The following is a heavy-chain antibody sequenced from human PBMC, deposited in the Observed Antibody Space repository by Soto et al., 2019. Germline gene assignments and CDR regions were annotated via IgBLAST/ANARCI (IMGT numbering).Heavy chain of an antibody. CDR3: ARGDFYGPAHFDY. D-gene: IGHD4-17*01. Sequence: ASVKVSCKASSYTFTSYGISWVRQAPGQGLEWMGWISSYSGNTNYAQKLQGRVTMTTDTSTSTAYMELRSLRSDDTAVYFCARGDFYGPAHFDYWGQGTLVTVSS. CDR2: ISSYSGNT. CDR1: SYTFTSYG. J-gene: IGHJ4*02. V-gene: IGHV1-18*01.